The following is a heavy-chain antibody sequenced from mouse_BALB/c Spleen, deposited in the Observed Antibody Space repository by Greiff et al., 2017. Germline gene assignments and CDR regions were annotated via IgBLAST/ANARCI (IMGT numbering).Heavy chain of an antibody. CDR3: ARLNWDRAMDY. D-gene: IGHD4-1*02. CDR2: ISSGSSTI. J-gene: IGHJ4*01. CDR1: GFTFSSFG. Sequence: EVQRVESGGGLVQPGGSRKLSCAASGFTFSSFGMHWVRQAPEKGLEWVAYISSGSSTIYYADTVKGRFTISRDNPKNTLFLQMTSLRSEDTAMYYCARLNWDRAMDYWGQGTSVTVSS. V-gene: IGHV5-17*02.